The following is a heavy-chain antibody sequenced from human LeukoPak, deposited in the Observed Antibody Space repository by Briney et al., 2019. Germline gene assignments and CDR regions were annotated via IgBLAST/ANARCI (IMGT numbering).Heavy chain of an antibody. Sequence: GGSLRLSCAASGFPFTFAMSWVRQAPGKGLEWVSTISGSGADTYYADSVRGRFTISRDNSKNTLFLQMNSLRAEDTAVYYCARQHTAATAFDYWGQGTLVTVSS. V-gene: IGHV3-23*01. CDR3: ARQHTAATAFDY. CDR1: GFPFTFA. D-gene: IGHD6-13*01. CDR2: ISGSGADT. J-gene: IGHJ4*02.